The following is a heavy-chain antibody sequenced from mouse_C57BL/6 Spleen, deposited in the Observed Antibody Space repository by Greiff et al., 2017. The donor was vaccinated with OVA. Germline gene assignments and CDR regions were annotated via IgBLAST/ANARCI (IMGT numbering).Heavy chain of an antibody. J-gene: IGHJ4*01. CDR3: AILYDYTGGYAMDY. CDR1: GYTFTDYN. CDR2: INPNNGGT. Sequence: VQLKESGPELVKPGASVKIPCKASGYTFTDYNMDWVKQSHGKSLEWIGDINPNNGGTIYNQKFKGKATLTVDKSSSTAYMELRSLTSEDTAVYYCAILYDYTGGYAMDYWGQGTSVTVSS. D-gene: IGHD2-4*01. V-gene: IGHV1-18*01.